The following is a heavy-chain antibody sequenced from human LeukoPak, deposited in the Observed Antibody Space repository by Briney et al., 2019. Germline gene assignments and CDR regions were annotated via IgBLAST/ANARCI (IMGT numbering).Heavy chain of an antibody. D-gene: IGHD6-19*01. CDR2: ISGYDGNT. CDR1: GYTFTTYG. Sequence: GASVKVSCKASGYTFTTYGVNWVRQAPGQGLEWMGWISGYDGNTKYAQKFQGRVTMTRNTSISTAYMELSSLRSEDTAVYYCAKQTQGLVRYYYYGMDVWGQGTTVTVSS. V-gene: IGHV1-18*04. CDR3: AKQTQGLVRYYYYGMDV. J-gene: IGHJ6*02.